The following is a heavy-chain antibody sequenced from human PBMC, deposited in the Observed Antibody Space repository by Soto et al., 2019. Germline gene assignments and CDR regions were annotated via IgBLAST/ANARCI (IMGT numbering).Heavy chain of an antibody. J-gene: IGHJ5*02. CDR2: ISGSGGST. CDR1: GFTFSSYA. CDR3: AKGSYDYIWGSSGFDP. Sequence: GSLRLSCAASGFTFSSYAMSWVRQAPGKGLEWVSAISGSGGSTYYADSVKGRFTISRDNSKNTLYLQMNSLRAEDTAVYYCAKGSYDYIWGSSGFDPWGQGTLVTVSS. D-gene: IGHD3-16*01. V-gene: IGHV3-23*01.